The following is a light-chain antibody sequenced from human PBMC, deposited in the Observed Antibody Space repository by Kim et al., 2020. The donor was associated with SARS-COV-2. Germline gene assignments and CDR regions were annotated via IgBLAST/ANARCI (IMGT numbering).Light chain of an antibody. Sequence: VSPGERAPLSSRASQSISSNLAWYQQKPGQAPRLLIYGASTRATGVPARFSGDESGTEFTLTISSRQSEDFAVYYCQQYNGWPPYSFGQGTKLEIK. CDR2: GAS. J-gene: IGKJ2*03. CDR3: QQYNGWPPYS. V-gene: IGKV3-15*01. CDR1: QSISSN.